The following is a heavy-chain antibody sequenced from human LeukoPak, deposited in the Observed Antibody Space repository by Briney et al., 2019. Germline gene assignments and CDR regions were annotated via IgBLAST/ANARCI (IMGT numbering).Heavy chain of an antibody. CDR3: AKHSGSGSSNWFDP. CDR2: ISSSSSYI. V-gene: IGHV3-21*04. Sequence: KPGGSLRLSCAASGFTFSSYSMNWVRQAPGKGLEWVSSISSSSSYIYYADSVKGRFTISRDNAKNSLYLQMNSLRAEDTAVYYCAKHSGSGSSNWFDPWGQGTLVTVSS. J-gene: IGHJ5*02. D-gene: IGHD3-10*01. CDR1: GFTFSSYS.